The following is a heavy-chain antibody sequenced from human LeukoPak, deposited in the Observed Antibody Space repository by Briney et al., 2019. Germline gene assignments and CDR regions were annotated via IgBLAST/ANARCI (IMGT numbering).Heavy chain of an antibody. CDR1: GFTFSTFA. V-gene: IGHV3-23*01. Sequence: QSGESLRLSCAASGFTFSTFAMTWVRQGPGKGLEWVSSIDGSGAGTYYADSVKGRFTISRDNSKNTLYLQMNSLRAEDTAVYYCAKVARLHGSTDYWGQGTLVTVSS. J-gene: IGHJ4*02. CDR2: IDGSGAGT. CDR3: AKVARLHGSTDY.